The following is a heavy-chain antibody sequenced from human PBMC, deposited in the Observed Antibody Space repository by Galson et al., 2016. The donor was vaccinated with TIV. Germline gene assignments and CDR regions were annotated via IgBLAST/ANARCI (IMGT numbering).Heavy chain of an antibody. CDR2: IYSGGDT. CDR3: AREDSSVHGDLRGAFDV. Sequence: SLRLSCAVSGFTVNAYHMSWVRQAPGKGLEWVSVIYSGGDTYYSDSVKGRFTISRDNSKNTVHRQMNSLKVEYTAVYYCAREDSSVHGDLRGAFDVWGQWTKVIVSS. CDR1: GFTVNAYH. V-gene: IGHV3-53*01. D-gene: IGHD4-17*01. J-gene: IGHJ3*01.